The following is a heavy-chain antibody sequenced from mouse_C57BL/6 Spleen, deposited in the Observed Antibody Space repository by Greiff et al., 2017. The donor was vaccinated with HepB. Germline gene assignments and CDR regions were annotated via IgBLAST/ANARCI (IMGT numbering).Heavy chain of an antibody. J-gene: IGHJ4*01. CDR1: GYTFTSYW. D-gene: IGHD1-1*01. V-gene: IGHV1-55*01. CDR2: IYPGSGST. Sequence: QVQLQQPGAELVKPGASVKMSCKASGYTFTSYWITWVKQRPGQGLEWIGDIYPGSGSTNYNEKFKSKATLTVDTSSSTAYMHLSSLTSEDSAVYYCAKGGNFYYGSSYGYYYAMDYWGQGTSVTVSS. CDR3: AKGGNFYYGSSYGYYYAMDY.